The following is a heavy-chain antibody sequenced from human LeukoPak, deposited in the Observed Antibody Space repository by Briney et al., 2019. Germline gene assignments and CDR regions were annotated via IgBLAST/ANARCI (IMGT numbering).Heavy chain of an antibody. CDR1: GFTFNESA. Sequence: GGSLKLSCAASGFTFNESAMHWVRQVPGKGLEWVSLINSDGRTAYYADSVQGRFTISRDNNKNSLYLQMNSLRAEDTAVYYCARGERYFDWSLDYWGQGTLVTVSS. V-gene: IGHV3-43*02. D-gene: IGHD3-9*01. J-gene: IGHJ4*02. CDR2: INSDGRTA. CDR3: ARGERYFDWSLDY.